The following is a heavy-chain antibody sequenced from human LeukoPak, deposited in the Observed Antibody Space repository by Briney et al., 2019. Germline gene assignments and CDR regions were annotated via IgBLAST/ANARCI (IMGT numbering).Heavy chain of an antibody. CDR1: GGSFSGYY. J-gene: IGHJ4*02. CDR3: ASRWDSSGYYYDY. CDR2: INHSGST. V-gene: IGHV4-34*01. Sequence: SETLSLTSAVDGGSFSGYYWSWIRQPPGKGLEWIGEINHSGSTNYNPSLKSRVTISVDTSKNQFSLKLSSVTAADTAVYYCASRWDSSGYYYDYWGQGTLVTVSS. D-gene: IGHD3-22*01.